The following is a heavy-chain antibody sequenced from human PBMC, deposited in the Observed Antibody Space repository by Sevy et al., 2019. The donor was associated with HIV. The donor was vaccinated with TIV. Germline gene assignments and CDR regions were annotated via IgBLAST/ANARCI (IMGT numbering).Heavy chain of an antibody. D-gene: IGHD6-19*01. J-gene: IGHJ4*02. V-gene: IGHV6-1*01. CDR1: GDSVSSNSAA. CDR2: TYYRSKWYN. CDR3: ARGYRPYSSGWLYYFDY. Sequence: SQTLSLTCAISGDSVSSNSAAWNWIRQSPSRGLEWLGRTYYRSKWYNDYAVSVKSRITIKPDTSKNQFYLQLNSVSPEDTAVYYCARGYRPYSSGWLYYFDYWGQGTLVTVSS.